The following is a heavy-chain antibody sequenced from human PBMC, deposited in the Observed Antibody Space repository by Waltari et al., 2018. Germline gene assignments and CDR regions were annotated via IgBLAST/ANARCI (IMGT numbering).Heavy chain of an antibody. CDR1: GFTFSSYA. Sequence: EVQLLESGGGLVQPGGSLRLSCAASGFTFSSYAMSWVRQAPGKGLEWVSAISGSGGGTYYADSGKGRFTISRDNSKNTLYLQMNSLRAEDTAVYYCARSTCGGDCPWDYWGQGTLVTVSS. V-gene: IGHV3-23*01. J-gene: IGHJ4*02. CDR2: ISGSGGGT. CDR3: ARSTCGGDCPWDY. D-gene: IGHD2-21*02.